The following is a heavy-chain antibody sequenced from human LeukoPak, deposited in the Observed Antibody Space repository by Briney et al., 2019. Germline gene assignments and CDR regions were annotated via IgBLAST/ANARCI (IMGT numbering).Heavy chain of an antibody. CDR1: GFTFSSYA. CDR3: AKDQDIVVVPAAIGVDY. D-gene: IGHD2-2*01. V-gene: IGHV3-23*01. J-gene: IGHJ4*02. Sequence: PGGSLRLSCAASGFTFSSYAMSWVRQAPGKGLEWVSAISGSGGSTYYADSVKGRFTISRDNSKNTLYLQMNSLRAEDTAVYYCAKDQDIVVVPAAIGVDYWGQGTLVTVSS. CDR2: ISGSGGST.